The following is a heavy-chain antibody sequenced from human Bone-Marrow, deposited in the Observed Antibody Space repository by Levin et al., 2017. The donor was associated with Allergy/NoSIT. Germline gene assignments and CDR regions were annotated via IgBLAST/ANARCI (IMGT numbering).Heavy chain of an antibody. CDR2: IYYSGST. CDR3: ARGLRYFDWAQGGYYFDY. Sequence: SETLSLTCTVSGGSISSYYWSWIRQPPGKGLEWIGYIYYSGSTNYNPSLKSRVTISVDTSKNQFSLKLSSVTAADTAVYYCARGLRYFDWAQGGYYFDYWGQGTLVTVSS. J-gene: IGHJ4*02. V-gene: IGHV4-59*01. CDR1: GGSISSYY. D-gene: IGHD3-9*01.